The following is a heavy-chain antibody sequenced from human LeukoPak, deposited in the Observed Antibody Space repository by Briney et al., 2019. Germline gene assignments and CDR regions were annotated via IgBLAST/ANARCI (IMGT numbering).Heavy chain of an antibody. CDR2: IKPDGSEK. V-gene: IGHV3-7*04. Sequence: GGSLRLSCAASGFTFNSYWMIWVRQAPGKGLEWVANIKPDGSEKYYVDFVKGRFTISRDNAKNSVYLQMNSLRVEDTAVYYCARDGIDYWGQGTLVTVSS. CDR1: GFTFNSYW. J-gene: IGHJ4*02. D-gene: IGHD1-26*01. CDR3: ARDGIDY.